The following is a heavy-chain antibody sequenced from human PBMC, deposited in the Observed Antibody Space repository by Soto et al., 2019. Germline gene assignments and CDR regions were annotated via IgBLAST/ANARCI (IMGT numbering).Heavy chain of an antibody. D-gene: IGHD1-1*01. V-gene: IGHV3-15*01. J-gene: IGHJ4*02. CDR3: TTETAMYIQLTIPPIDY. Sequence: PGGSLRLSCAASGFSFSNAWMSWVRQAPGKGLEWVGRIRSNSDGGTADYGTPVKGRFTLSRDDSRNTLFLHMSILKTEDTAVYYCTTETAMYIQLTIPPIDYWGRGTLVTVSS. CDR1: GFSFSNAW. CDR2: IRSNSDGGTA.